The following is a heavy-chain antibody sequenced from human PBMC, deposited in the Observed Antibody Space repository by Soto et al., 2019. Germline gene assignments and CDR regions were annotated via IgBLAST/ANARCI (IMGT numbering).Heavy chain of an antibody. Sequence: QMQLVQSGAEVKKPGSSVKVSCKASGGTFGNLGISWLRQAPGQGLEWMGGTIPIFDTQHYAEKFRDRLTITADATSTAYMELTSLSTEDTATYYCASDREDGSGTKYNWFDSWGQGTLVTVSS. CDR1: GGTFGNLG. D-gene: IGHD3-10*01. V-gene: IGHV1-69*01. J-gene: IGHJ5*01. CDR2: TIPIFDTQ. CDR3: ASDREDGSGTKYNWFDS.